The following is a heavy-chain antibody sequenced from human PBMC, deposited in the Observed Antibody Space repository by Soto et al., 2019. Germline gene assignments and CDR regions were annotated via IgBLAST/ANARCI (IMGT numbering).Heavy chain of an antibody. D-gene: IGHD6-6*01. V-gene: IGHV4-59*01. CDR2: IYYSGST. J-gene: IGHJ6*02. CDR3: AREGAARPMDYYYGTDV. Sequence: PSETLSLTCTVSGGSISSYYWSWIRQPPGKGLEWIGYIYYSGSTNYNPSLKSRVTISVDTSKNQFSLKLSSVTAADTAVYYCAREGAARPMDYYYGTDVWGQGTTVTVSS. CDR1: GGSISSYY.